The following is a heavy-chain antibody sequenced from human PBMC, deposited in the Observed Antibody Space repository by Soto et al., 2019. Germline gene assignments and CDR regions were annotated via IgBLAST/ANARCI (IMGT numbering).Heavy chain of an antibody. J-gene: IGHJ4*02. D-gene: IGHD3-22*01. Sequence: EVQLLESGGGLVQPGGSLRLSCAASGFTFSSYAMSWVRQAPGKGLEWVSAISGSGGSTYYADSVKGRFTIARDNSKNTLYLQMNSLRAEDTAVYYCAKLRYDSSGYIGYWGQGTLVTVSS. CDR3: AKLRYDSSGYIGY. V-gene: IGHV3-23*01. CDR1: GFTFSSYA. CDR2: ISGSGGST.